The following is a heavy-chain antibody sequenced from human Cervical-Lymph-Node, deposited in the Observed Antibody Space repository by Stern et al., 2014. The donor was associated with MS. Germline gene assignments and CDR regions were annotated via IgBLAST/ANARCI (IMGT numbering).Heavy chain of an antibody. V-gene: IGHV4-59*01. CDR1: GGSISSYY. CDR3: ARGDVPRGAFDI. D-gene: IGHD2-2*01. J-gene: IGHJ3*02. CDR2: IYYSGST. Sequence: VQLVESGPGLVKPSETLSLTCTVSGGSISSYYWSWIRQPPGKGLEWIGYIYYSGSTNYNPSLKSRVTISVDTSKNQFSLKLSSVTAADTAVYYCARGDVPRGAFDIWGQGTMVTVSS.